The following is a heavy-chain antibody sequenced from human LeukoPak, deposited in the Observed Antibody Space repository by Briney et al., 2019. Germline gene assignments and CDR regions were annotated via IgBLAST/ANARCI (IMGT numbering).Heavy chain of an antibody. D-gene: IGHD6-19*01. J-gene: IGHJ6*02. CDR2: ISYDGSNK. V-gene: IGHV3-30*04. CDR3: AKVQRAVAGTPWSYYYYYYGMDV. CDR1: GFTFGDYA. Sequence: GRSLRLSCTASGFTFGDYAMSWVRQAPGKGLEWVAVISYDGSNKYYADSVKGRFTISRDNSKNTLYLQMNSLRAEDTAVYYCAKVQRAVAGTPWSYYYYYYGMDVWGQGTTVTVSS.